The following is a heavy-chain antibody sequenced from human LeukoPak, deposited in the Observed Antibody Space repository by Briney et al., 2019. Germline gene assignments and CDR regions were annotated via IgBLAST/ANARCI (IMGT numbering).Heavy chain of an antibody. CDR2: INAGNGNT. Sequence: ASVKVSCNASGYTFTSYAMHWVRQAPGQRLEWMGWINAGNGNTKYSQNFQGRVTITRDTSASTAYMELSSLRSEDTAVYYCARDWGILTGYYMGANFQHWGQGTLVTVSS. CDR3: ARDWGILTGYYMGANFQH. CDR1: GYTFTSYA. J-gene: IGHJ1*01. D-gene: IGHD3-9*01. V-gene: IGHV1-3*01.